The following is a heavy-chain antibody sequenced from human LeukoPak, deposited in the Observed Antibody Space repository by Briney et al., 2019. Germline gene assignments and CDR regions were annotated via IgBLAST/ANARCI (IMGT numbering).Heavy chain of an antibody. Sequence: ASVKVSCKASGYTFTGYYMHWVRQAPGQGLEWMGWINPNSGGTNYAQKFQGRVTMTRDTSISTAYMELSRLRSDDTAVYYCARGGGDIVVVPAAHNWFDPWGQGTLVTVSS. CDR2: INPNSGGT. V-gene: IGHV1-2*02. D-gene: IGHD2-2*01. CDR3: ARGGGDIVVVPAAHNWFDP. J-gene: IGHJ5*02. CDR1: GYTFTGYY.